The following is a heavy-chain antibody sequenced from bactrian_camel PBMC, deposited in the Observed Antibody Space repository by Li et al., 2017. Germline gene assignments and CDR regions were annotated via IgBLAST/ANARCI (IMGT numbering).Heavy chain of an antibody. CDR2: IDGRGGNT. D-gene: IGHD3*01. CDR1: GYTASSNC. CDR3: ATGVYCANVLSPSEYDT. J-gene: IGHJ4*01. V-gene: IGHV3S31*01. Sequence: DVQLVESGGGSAQAGGSLRLSCAASGYTASSNCMGWFRQAPGKEREGVASIDGRGGNTYYADSVKGRFTISRDSAKTTLFLEMNSLKPDDTAMYYCATGVYCANVLSPSEYDTWGQGTQVTVS.